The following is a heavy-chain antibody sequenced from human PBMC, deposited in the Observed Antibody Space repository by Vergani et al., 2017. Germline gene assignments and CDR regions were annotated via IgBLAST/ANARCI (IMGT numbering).Heavy chain of an antibody. J-gene: IGHJ5*02. CDR3: AREGSSGWFNRFDP. V-gene: IGHV4-61*02. CDR1: GGSLSSGSYY. CDR2: IYTSGST. D-gene: IGHD6-19*01. Sequence: QVQLQESGPGLVKPSQTLSLTCTVPGGSLSSGSYYWSWIRQPAGKGLEWIGRIYTSGSTNYNPSLKSRVTISVDTSKNQFSLKLSSVTAADTAVYYCAREGSSGWFNRFDPWGQGTLVTVSS.